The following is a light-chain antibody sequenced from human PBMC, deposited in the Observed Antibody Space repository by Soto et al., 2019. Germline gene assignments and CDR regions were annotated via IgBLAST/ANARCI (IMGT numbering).Light chain of an antibody. V-gene: IGKV1-5*03. CDR3: QQYSTYSRA. CDR2: KAS. CDR1: QSISTW. Sequence: DIQMTQSPSTLSASVGDRVTITCRASQSISTWLAWYQQKAGKAPKLLIYKASSSQSGVPSRFSGSGSGTEFTLTINSLQPDDFATYYFQQYSTYSRAFVQGTKVEIK. J-gene: IGKJ1*01.